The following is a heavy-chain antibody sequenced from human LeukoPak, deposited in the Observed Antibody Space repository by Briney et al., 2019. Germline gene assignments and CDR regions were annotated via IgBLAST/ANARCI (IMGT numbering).Heavy chain of an antibody. CDR2: IYTSGST. CDR1: GGSISSYY. CDR3: GGVEAQSGLAAMAFDI. V-gene: IGHV4-4*07. Sequence: SETLSLTCTVSGGSISSYYWSWIRQPAGKGLEWIGRIYTSGSTNYNPSLKSRVTMSVDTSKNQFSLKLSSVTAADTAVYYCGGVEAQSGLAAMAFDIWGQGTMVTVSS. D-gene: IGHD2-2*01. J-gene: IGHJ3*02.